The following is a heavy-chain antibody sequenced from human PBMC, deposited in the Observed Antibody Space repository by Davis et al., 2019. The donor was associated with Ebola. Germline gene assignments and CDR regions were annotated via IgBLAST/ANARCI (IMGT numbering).Heavy chain of an antibody. J-gene: IGHJ4*02. CDR2: ISGGGSST. D-gene: IGHD1-26*01. CDR3: AKVAWERADLNYFDY. Sequence: GESLKISCAASGFTFSSYAMSWVRQAPGKGLEWVSAISGGGSSTYYADSVKGRFTISRDNSKNTLYLQMNSLRAGDTAVYYCAKVAWERADLNYFDYWGQGTQVTVSS. CDR1: GFTFSSYA. V-gene: IGHV3-23*01.